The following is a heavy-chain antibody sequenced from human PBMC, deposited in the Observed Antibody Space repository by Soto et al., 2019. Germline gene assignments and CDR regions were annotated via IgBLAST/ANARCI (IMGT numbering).Heavy chain of an antibody. Sequence: SETLSLTCTVSGGSISSYYWSWIRQPPGKGLEWIGYIYYSGSTNYNPSLKSRVTISVDTSKNQFSLKLSSVTAADTAVYYCARDRYYGSWSDTFFGSSYYYGMDGWGKGTTVTFSS. CDR2: IYYSGST. J-gene: IGHJ6*04. D-gene: IGHD3-10*01. CDR1: GGSISSYY. V-gene: IGHV4-59*01. CDR3: ARDRYYGSWSDTFFGSSYYYGMDG.